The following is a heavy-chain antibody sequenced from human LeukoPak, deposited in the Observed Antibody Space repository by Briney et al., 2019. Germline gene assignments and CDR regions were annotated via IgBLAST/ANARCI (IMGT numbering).Heavy chain of an antibody. CDR1: GYIFTTYW. V-gene: IGHV5-51*01. CDR3: ARRGRDGYNTYYFDY. D-gene: IGHD5-24*01. Sequence: RHGESLKISCKGSGYIFTTYWIGWVRQMPGKGLEWMGIIYPGDSDIRYSPSFQGQVTFSADKSISTAYLQWSSLKTSDTAMYYCARRGRDGYNTYYFDYWGQGTLVTVSS. J-gene: IGHJ4*02. CDR2: IYPGDSDI.